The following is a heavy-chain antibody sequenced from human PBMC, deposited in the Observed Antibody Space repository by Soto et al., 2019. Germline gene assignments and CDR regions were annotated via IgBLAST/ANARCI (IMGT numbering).Heavy chain of an antibody. Sequence: QVQLVESGGGVVQPGRSLRLSCAASGLTFNNYGIHWVRQAPGKGLEWVAIIWYDGSKKYYEDSVQGRFTISRDNSRNTVYLQMNSLTDEDTAVYYCAKDNTIGGRFLDQWGQGTLVTVSS. J-gene: IGHJ4*02. CDR2: IWYDGSKK. CDR1: GLTFNNYG. CDR3: AKDNTIGGRFLDQ. V-gene: IGHV3-33*06. D-gene: IGHD3-9*01.